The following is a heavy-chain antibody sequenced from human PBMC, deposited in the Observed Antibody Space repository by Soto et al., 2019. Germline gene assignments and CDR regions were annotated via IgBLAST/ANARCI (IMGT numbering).Heavy chain of an antibody. CDR2: VFWNDDK. V-gene: IGHV2-5*01. D-gene: IGHD2-21*01. CDR3: ARAYTYDFDH. CDR1: GFSSGVSGVG. J-gene: IGHJ4*02. Sequence: QITLKESGPPLVKPTQTLTLTCTFSGFSSGVSGVGVGWIRQPPGRALEWLGLVFWNDDKRYSPSLESRLTLTKDTSNNQVVLTVTNLDPGDTGTYYCARAYTYDFDHWGQGTLVTVSS.